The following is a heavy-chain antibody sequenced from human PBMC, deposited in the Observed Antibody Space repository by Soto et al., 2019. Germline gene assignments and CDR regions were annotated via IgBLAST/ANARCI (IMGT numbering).Heavy chain of an antibody. CDR2: INHSGST. J-gene: IGHJ3*02. V-gene: IGHV4-34*01. D-gene: IGHD3-22*01. CDR1: GGSFSGYY. CDR3: ARGHNYYDSSGYYYGAFDI. Sequence: TLSLTCAVYGGSFSGYYWSWIRQPPGKGLEWIGEINHSGSTNYNPSLKSRVTISVDTSKNQFSLKLSSVTAADTAVYYCARGHNYYDSSGYYYGAFDIWGQGTMVTVSS.